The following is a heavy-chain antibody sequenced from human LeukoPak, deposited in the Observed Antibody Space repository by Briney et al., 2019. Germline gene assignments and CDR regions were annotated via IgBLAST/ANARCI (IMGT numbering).Heavy chain of an antibody. CDR3: ARGDYGDYAGDY. Sequence: GGSLRLSCAASGCTVSSNYMSWVRQAPGKGLEWVSVIYSGGSTYYADSVKGRFTISRDNSKDTLYLQMNSLRAEDTAVYYCARGDYGDYAGDYWGQGTLVTVSS. J-gene: IGHJ4*02. CDR1: GCTVSSNY. D-gene: IGHD4-17*01. V-gene: IGHV3-53*01. CDR2: IYSGGST.